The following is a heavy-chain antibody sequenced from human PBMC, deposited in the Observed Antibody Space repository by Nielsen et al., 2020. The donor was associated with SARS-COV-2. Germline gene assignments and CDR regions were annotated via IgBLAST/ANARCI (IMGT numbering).Heavy chain of an antibody. D-gene: IGHD3-3*01. CDR3: ARGYYTVDY. V-gene: IGHV4-59*01. J-gene: IGHJ4*02. CDR2: MFYNGRS. CDR1: GGSISSDY. Sequence: SETLSLTCTVSGGSISSDYWSWIRQPPGKGLEWIGYMFYNGRSNYSPSLKSRVTMSVDTSRKQFSLKMWSVTAADTVLYYCARGYYTVDYWGQGTLVTVSS.